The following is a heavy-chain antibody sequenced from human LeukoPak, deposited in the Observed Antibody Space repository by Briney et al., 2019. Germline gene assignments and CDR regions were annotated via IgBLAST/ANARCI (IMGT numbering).Heavy chain of an antibody. Sequence: LGESLKISFKGSGYTFSTYWIGWVRQMPGKGLEWMGIIYPGDSDTTYSPSFQGQVTISADKSISTAYLQWSTLKASDTATYFCARRQKAVAGSGFDYWGQGTLVTVSS. D-gene: IGHD6-19*01. CDR1: GYTFSTYW. CDR3: ARRQKAVAGSGFDY. V-gene: IGHV5-51*01. J-gene: IGHJ4*02. CDR2: IYPGDSDT.